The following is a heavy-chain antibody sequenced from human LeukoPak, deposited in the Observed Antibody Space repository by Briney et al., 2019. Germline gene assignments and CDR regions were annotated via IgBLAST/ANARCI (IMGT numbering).Heavy chain of an antibody. Sequence: PGRSLRLSFTASGFTFGDYAMSWFRQAPGKGLEWVGFIRSKAYGGTTEYAASVKGRFTISRDDSKSIAYLQMNSLKTEDTAVYYCTREAGSSDQSTDIDYWGQGTLVTVSS. CDR2: IRSKAYGGTT. J-gene: IGHJ4*02. CDR3: TREAGSSDQSTDIDY. D-gene: IGHD3-10*01. CDR1: GFTFGDYA. V-gene: IGHV3-49*03.